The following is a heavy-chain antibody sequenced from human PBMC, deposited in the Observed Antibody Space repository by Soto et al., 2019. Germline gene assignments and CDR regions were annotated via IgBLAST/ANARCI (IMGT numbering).Heavy chain of an antibody. CDR2: IWYDGSNK. J-gene: IGHJ6*03. CDR1: GFTFSSYG. D-gene: IGHD2-2*01. V-gene: IGHV3-33*01. Sequence: PGGSLRLSCAASGFTFSSYGMHWVRQAPGKGLEWVAVIWYDGSNKYYADSVKGRFTISRDNSKNTLYLQMNSLRAEDTAVYYCARESEDIVVVPAARGATEYYYYYCMDVWGKGTTVTVSS. CDR3: ARESEDIVVVPAARGATEYYYYYCMDV.